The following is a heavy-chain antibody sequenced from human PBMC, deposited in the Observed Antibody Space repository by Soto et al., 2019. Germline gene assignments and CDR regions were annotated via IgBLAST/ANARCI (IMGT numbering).Heavy chain of an antibody. J-gene: IGHJ4*02. D-gene: IGHD3-9*01. CDR3: AHRPAQRPWLLTAPHYFDY. CDR1: VFSLSTSGVG. CDR2: IYWNDDK. Sequence: GSGPTLVNHTQTLTLTCTFSVFSLSTSGVGVGWIRQPPGKALEWLALIYWNDDKRYSPSLKSRLTITKDTSKNQVVLTMTNMDPVDTATYYCAHRPAQRPWLLTAPHYFDYWGQGTLVTVSS. V-gene: IGHV2-5*01.